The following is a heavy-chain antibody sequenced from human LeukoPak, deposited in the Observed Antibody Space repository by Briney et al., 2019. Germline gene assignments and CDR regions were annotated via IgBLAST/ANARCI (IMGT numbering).Heavy chain of an antibody. V-gene: IGHV4-30-2*01. Sequence: SETLSLTCTVSGGSITTYSWSWVRQPPGQGLEWIEYMYHSGGTYYNPSLKSRVTISVDRSKNQFSLELRSVTAADTAVYYCARAAPYGSGRNWFDPWGQGTLVTVSS. CDR2: MYHSGGT. CDR1: GGSITTYS. CDR3: ARAAPYGSGRNWFDP. J-gene: IGHJ5*02. D-gene: IGHD3-10*01.